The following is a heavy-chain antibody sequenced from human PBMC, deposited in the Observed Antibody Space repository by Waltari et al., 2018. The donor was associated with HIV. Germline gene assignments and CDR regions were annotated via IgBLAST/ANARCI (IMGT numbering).Heavy chain of an antibody. J-gene: IGHJ6*02. CDR2: LYYSGTT. CDR3: ATVTSMAHYALDV. D-gene: IGHD5-18*01. CDR1: GDSVTSGDYY. Sequence: LRLQESGPRLVKPSETLSLTCSVSGDSVTSGDYYWAWIRQPPGRGLEWVGSLYYSGTTFVHPSRSGRVTISMDASMNQLSLRLTSVTVADSAIYYCATVTSMAHYALDVWGRGTTVTVSS. V-gene: IGHV4-39*01.